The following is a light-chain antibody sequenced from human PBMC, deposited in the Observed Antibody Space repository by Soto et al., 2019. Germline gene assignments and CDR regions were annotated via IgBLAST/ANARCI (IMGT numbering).Light chain of an antibody. CDR1: SSDVGGYNY. Sequence: QSALTQPASVSGSPGQSITISCTGTSSDVGGYNYVSWYQQHPGKAPKLMIYEVSNRPSGVSTRFSGSKSSNTASLTISGLQAEDEADYYCSSYTISTTLVFGTGTKVTVL. CDR2: EVS. V-gene: IGLV2-14*01. CDR3: SSYTISTTLV. J-gene: IGLJ1*01.